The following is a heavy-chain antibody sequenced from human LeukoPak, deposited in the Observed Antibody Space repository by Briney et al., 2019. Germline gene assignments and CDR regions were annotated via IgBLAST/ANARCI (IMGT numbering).Heavy chain of an antibody. Sequence: PSETLSLTCTVSGYSISSGYYWGWIRQPPGKGLEWIGSIYHSGSTYYNPSLKSRVTISVDTSKNQFSLKLSSVTAADTAVYYCARLYYYGSGIEPFDYWGQGTLVTVSS. V-gene: IGHV4-38-2*02. CDR3: ARLYYYGSGIEPFDY. D-gene: IGHD3-10*01. J-gene: IGHJ4*02. CDR1: GYSISSGYY. CDR2: IYHSGST.